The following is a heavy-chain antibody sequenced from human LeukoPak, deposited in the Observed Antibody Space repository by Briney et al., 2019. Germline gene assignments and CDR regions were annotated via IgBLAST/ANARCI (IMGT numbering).Heavy chain of an antibody. CDR3: AKDFGRNLGGPGY. CDR2: ISGNGGRT. D-gene: IGHD1-14*01. J-gene: IGHJ4*02. V-gene: IGHV3-23*01. Sequence: GGSLRLSCAASGFTVSSNYMSWVRQAPGGGLEWVSGISGNGGRTYYADSVKGRFAISRDDSKSTLYLQMNSLRGEDTAVYYCAKDFGRNLGGPGYWGRGTLVIVSS. CDR1: GFTVSSNY.